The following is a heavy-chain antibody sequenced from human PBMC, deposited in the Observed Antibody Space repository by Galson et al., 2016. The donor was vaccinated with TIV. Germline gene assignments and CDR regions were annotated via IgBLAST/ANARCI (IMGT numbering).Heavy chain of an antibody. J-gene: IGHJ6*02. CDR3: ARDRVVDATYYYYYYGMDV. Sequence: SLRLSCAASGLTFSTYWMHWVRQVPGKGLVWVSRIDEYGRTTDYADSVKGRFTVSRDNARNSLYLQMNSLRVEDTAVYYCARDRVVDATYYYYYYGMDVWGQGTAVTVSS. V-gene: IGHV3-74*01. CDR1: GLTFSTYW. CDR2: IDEYGRTT. D-gene: IGHD2-15*01.